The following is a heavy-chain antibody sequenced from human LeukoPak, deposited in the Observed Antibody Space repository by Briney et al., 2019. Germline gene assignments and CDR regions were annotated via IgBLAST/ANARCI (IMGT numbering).Heavy chain of an antibody. Sequence: SETLSLTCTVSGGSIGIYYWHWIRQPAGKGLEWIGRIFTSGIANYNPSLKSRVTMSVDTSQNQFSLNLSSVTAADTAVYYCAREISGTYCNPLGYMDVWGKGTTVTVSS. V-gene: IGHV4-4*07. D-gene: IGHD3-10*01. CDR1: GGSIGIYY. J-gene: IGHJ6*03. CDR2: IFTSGIA. CDR3: AREISGTYCNPLGYMDV.